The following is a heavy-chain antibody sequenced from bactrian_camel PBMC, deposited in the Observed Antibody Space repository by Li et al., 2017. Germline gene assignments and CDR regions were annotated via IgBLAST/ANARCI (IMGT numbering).Heavy chain of an antibody. D-gene: IGHD6*01. Sequence: HVQLVESGGGSVEAGGSLTLSCSASRPLSTLTVLAWFRQAPGKEREGVAGINRDGGTTYADSVKGRFTISKDDAKNTVYLQTNSLKPEDTAVYYCVADLNRWGLGTQVTVS. CDR3: VADLNR. V-gene: IGHV3S53*01. CDR2: INRDGGT. CDR1: RPLSTLTV. J-gene: IGHJ4*01.